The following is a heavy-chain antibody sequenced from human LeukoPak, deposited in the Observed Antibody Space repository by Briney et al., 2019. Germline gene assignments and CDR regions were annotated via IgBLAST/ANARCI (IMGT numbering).Heavy chain of an antibody. CDR3: VRXKGDGTRPSSERFDY. CDR1: GGXIXXXC. V-gene: IGHV4-59*01. Sequence: SETLSLTCTVSGGXIXXXCXXWXXXPPGXGLXXXXXIYYTGTTNYNPSLXSRVAISVDTSKNQFSLKLSSVTAADTAVYYCVRXKGDGTRPSSERFDYWGQGTLVTVSS. J-gene: IGHJ4*02. CDR2: IYYTGTT. D-gene: IGHD5-24*01.